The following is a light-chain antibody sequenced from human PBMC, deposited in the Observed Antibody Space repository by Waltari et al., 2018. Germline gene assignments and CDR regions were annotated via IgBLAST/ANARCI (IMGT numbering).Light chain of an antibody. V-gene: IGLV2-23*02. CDR2: DFN. CDR1: SSDIGGYNL. CDR3: CSYGGSFTWI. Sequence: QSALTQPDSVSGSPGQWITISFTGTSSDIGGYNLVSWYQQHPGNAPKLMIYDFNKRPSGVSNRFSGSKSGNTASLTISGLQTEDEADYYCCSYGGSFTWIFGGGTKLTVL. J-gene: IGLJ2*01.